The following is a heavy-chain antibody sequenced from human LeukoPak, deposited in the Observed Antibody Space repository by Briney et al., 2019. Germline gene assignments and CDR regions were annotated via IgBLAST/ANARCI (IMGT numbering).Heavy chain of an antibody. Sequence: ASVKVSFKVFRYTPPELFMHWGRQGPGKGGEWGGGFDPEDGETIYAQKFQGRVTMTEDTSTDTACMELSSLRSEDTAVYYCATGMYGDYFFDYWGQGTLVTVSS. CDR1: RYTPPELF. V-gene: IGHV1-24*01. J-gene: IGHJ4*02. CDR2: FDPEDGET. D-gene: IGHD4-17*01. CDR3: ATGMYGDYFFDY.